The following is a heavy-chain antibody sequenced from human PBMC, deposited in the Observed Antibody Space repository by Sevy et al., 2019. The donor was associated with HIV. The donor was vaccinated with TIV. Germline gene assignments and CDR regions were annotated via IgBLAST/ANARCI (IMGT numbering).Heavy chain of an antibody. V-gene: IGHV4-4*02. D-gene: IGHD2-15*01. CDR3: AREGTPTSFDY. Sequence: SETLSLTCAVSGDSFSNNNWWSSVRQPPGKGLEWIGEVSYSGTANYNPSLRSRVTISLDKPKNQISLKLSSVTAADTAVYYCAREGTPTSFDYWAQGNLVTVSS. CDR2: VSYSGTA. J-gene: IGHJ4*02. CDR1: GDSFSNNNW.